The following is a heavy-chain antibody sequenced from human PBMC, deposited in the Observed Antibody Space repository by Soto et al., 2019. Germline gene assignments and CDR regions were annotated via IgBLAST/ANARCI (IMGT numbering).Heavy chain of an antibody. CDR3: TSSSVYKFDY. J-gene: IGHJ4*02. V-gene: IGHV3-73*02. Sequence: EVRLVESGGGLVQPGGSLKLSCAASGFTFSGSAIHWVRQASGKGLEWVGRVRGKANNYATAYAASVSGRFTISRDDSEYTAYLKMNSLKTEDTAVYYCTSSSVYKFDYWGQGTLVTVSS. CDR1: GFTFSGSA. CDR2: VRGKANNYAT. D-gene: IGHD3-22*01.